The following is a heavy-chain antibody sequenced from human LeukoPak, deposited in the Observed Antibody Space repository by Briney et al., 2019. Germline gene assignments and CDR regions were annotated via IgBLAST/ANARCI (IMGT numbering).Heavy chain of an antibody. D-gene: IGHD1-26*01. J-gene: IGHJ4*02. CDR2: FSGSGGST. CDR3: AGQKYDYYVSFFDF. V-gene: IGHV3-23*01. Sequence: GSLRLPFPAPGCTFSSYAMSWVRQAPGKGLEWVPAFSGSGGSTYYADSVYDRFTLHRDNSKNTLYVQMNSLRAEDTVVYYCAGQKYDYYVSFFDFWGQGTLVTVSS. CDR1: GCTFSSYA.